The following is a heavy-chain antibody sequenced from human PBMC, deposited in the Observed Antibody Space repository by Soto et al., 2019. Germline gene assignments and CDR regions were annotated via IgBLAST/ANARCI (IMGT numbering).Heavy chain of an antibody. D-gene: IGHD1-7*01. V-gene: IGHV3-21*01. Sequence: EVPLVESGGGLVKPGGSLRLSCAASGFTFSSYSMNWVRQAPGKGLAWVSSISSRSSYIYYADSVKGRFTISRDNAKNSLYLQMNSRRAEVTAVYDCARDPTELPWYYGMDVWGQGTTVTVSS. J-gene: IGHJ6*02. CDR3: ARDPTELPWYYGMDV. CDR1: GFTFSSYS. CDR2: ISSRSSYI.